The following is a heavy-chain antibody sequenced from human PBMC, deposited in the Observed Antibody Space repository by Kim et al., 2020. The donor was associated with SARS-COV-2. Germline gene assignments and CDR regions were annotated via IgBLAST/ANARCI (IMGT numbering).Heavy chain of an antibody. Sequence: GGSLRLSCEASGFAFSKSAMVWVRQAPGKGLEYVSAITSNGGSTYYADSVEGRFTISRDNSKNTLFLQMGSLRGEDMAVYFCTRAPRERWLQPLGYFYMDAWGGGTTVTVSS. V-gene: IGHV3-64*02. CDR2: ITSNGGST. J-gene: IGHJ6*03. CDR3: TRAPRERWLQPLGYFYMDA. D-gene: IGHD6-19*01. CDR1: GFAFSKSA.